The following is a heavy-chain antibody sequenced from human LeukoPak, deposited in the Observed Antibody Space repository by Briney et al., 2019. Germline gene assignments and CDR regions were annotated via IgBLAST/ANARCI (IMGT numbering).Heavy chain of an antibody. D-gene: IGHD3-22*01. CDR1: GGSISSSSYY. V-gene: IGHV4-39*07. Sequence: SETLSLTCTVSGGSISSSSYYWGWIRQPPGKGLEWIGSIYYSGSTYYNPSLKNRVTISVDTSKNQFSLKLSSVTAADTAVYYCARDGKYYYDSSGYYDYWGQGTLVTVSS. CDR2: IYYSGST. CDR3: ARDGKYYYDSSGYYDY. J-gene: IGHJ4*02.